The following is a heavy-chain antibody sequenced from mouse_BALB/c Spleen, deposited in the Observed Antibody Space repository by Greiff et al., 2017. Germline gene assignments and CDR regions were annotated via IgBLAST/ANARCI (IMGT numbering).Heavy chain of an antibody. CDR1: GFTFSSYA. D-gene: IGHD1-2*01. CDR3: ASGGANTTALGGFAY. CDR2: ISSGGSYT. Sequence: EVQVVESGGGLVKPGGSLKLSCAASGFTFSSYAMSWVRQTPEKRLEWVATISSGGSYTYYPDSVKGRFTISRDNAKNTLYLQMSSLRSEDTAMYYCASGGANTTALGGFAYWGQGTLVTVSA. V-gene: IGHV5-9-3*01. J-gene: IGHJ3*01.